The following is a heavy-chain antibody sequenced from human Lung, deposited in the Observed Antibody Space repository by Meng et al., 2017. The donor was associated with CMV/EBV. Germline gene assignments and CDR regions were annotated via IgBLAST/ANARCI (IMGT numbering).Heavy chain of an antibody. CDR2: IYNSRRS. V-gene: IGHV4-30-4*08. CDR3: ARSSGWSGYISGMDV. D-gene: IGHD3-3*01. J-gene: IGHJ6*02. Sequence: SETXSLTCTVSGGSINSGNNYWSWIRQPPGKGLEWIGNIYNSRRSSYSRSLESRVAISVDTSKNQISLKVRSVTAADTAMYFCARSSGWSGYISGMDVWGQGTXVTVSS. CDR1: GGSINSGNNY.